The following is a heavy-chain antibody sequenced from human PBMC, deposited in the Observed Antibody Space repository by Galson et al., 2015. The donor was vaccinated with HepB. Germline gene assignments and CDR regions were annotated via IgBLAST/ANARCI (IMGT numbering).Heavy chain of an antibody. Sequence: LRLSCAASGFTFSSYAMSWVRQAPGKGLEWVSAISGSGGSTYYADSVKGRFTISRDNSKNTLYLQMNSLRAEDTAVYYCAKTIAIWFGEDYWGQGTLVTVSS. CDR2: ISGSGGST. CDR3: AKTIAIWFGEDY. CDR1: GFTFSSYA. J-gene: IGHJ4*02. V-gene: IGHV3-23*01. D-gene: IGHD3-10*01.